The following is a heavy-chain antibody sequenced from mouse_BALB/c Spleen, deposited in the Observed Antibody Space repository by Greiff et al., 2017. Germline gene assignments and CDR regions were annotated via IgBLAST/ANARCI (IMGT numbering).Heavy chain of an antibody. V-gene: IGHV1-18*01. CDR3: AREGKNYYDSSPFAY. CDR1: GYTFTEYT. J-gene: IGHJ3*01. CDR2: INPNNGGT. D-gene: IGHD1-1*01. Sequence: EVQRVESGPELVKPGASVKISCKTSGYTFTEYTMHWVKQSHGKSLEWIGGINPNNGGTSYNQKFKGKATLTVDKSSSTAYMELRSLTSEDSAVDYCAREGKNYYDSSPFAYWGQGTLVTVSA.